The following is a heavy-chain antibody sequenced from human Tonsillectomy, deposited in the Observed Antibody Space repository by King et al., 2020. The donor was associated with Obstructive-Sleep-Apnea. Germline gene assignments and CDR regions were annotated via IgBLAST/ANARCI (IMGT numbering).Heavy chain of an antibody. Sequence: VQLVESGGVVVQPGGSLRLSCAASGFTFADYTMHWVRQAPGKGLEWVSLIRCDGDSTYYSASVKGRFTISRDNSKNSLYLQMNSLRTDDTALYYCAKDTGHSGSSRVFDYWGQGTLVTVSS. CDR2: IRCDGDST. CDR3: AKDTGHSGSSRVFDY. CDR1: GFTFADYT. D-gene: IGHD1-26*01. J-gene: IGHJ4*02. V-gene: IGHV3-43*01.